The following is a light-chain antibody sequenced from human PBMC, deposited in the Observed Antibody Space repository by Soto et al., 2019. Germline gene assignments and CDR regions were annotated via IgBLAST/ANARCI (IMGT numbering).Light chain of an antibody. CDR1: QGIKNY. J-gene: IGKJ5*01. Sequence: DIQVTQHPSSLSASVGDRVTITCRASQGIKNYLAWYQQKPGETPKLLIYAASTLESGIPPRFSGSGSGTDFTLTISSLQPEDSATYYCQLSHTTLTFGQGTRLEI. V-gene: IGKV1-27*01. CDR2: AAS. CDR3: QLSHTTLT.